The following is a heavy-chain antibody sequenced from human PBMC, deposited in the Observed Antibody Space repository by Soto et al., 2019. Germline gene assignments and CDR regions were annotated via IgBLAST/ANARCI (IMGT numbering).Heavy chain of an antibody. J-gene: IGHJ6*02. D-gene: IGHD3-10*01. CDR1: GGTFSSDA. CDR2: IIPIFGTA. CDR3: AREVPQFALGMDV. V-gene: IGHV1-69*06. Sequence: VQLVQSGAEEKKSGSSVKVSCKALGGTFSSDAISWVRQAPGQGLEWVGGIIPIFGTANYAQKFQGRVTITADKSTSTTYMELSSLRSEDTAVYYCAREVPQFALGMDVWGQGTTVSVSS.